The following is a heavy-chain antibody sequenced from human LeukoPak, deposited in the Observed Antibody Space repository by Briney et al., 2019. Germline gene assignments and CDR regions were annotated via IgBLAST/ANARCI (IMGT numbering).Heavy chain of an antibody. CDR2: ISGSSSNT. V-gene: IGHV1-18*01. CDR1: GYTFMSHG. J-gene: IGHJ3*02. CDR3: ARATGTWGHDGFDI. Sequence: GASVKVSCKAYGYTFMSHGISWVRHAPGQGLEWMGWISGSSSNTNYAQRLQGSVTMTTDTSTTTAYMELRSLRSDDTAVYYCARATGTWGHDGFDIWGQGTMVTVSS. D-gene: IGHD3-16*01.